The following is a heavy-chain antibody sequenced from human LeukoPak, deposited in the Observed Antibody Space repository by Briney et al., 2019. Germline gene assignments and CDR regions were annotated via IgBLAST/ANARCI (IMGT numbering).Heavy chain of an antibody. D-gene: IGHD2-2*02. J-gene: IGHJ6*02. Sequence: SETLSLTCTVSGGSISSYYWSWIRQPAGKGLEWIGRIYTSGSTNYNPSLKSRVTISVDTSKNQFSLKLSSVTAADTAVYYCARVGLGYCSSTSCYTDYYYGMDVWGQGTTVTVSS. V-gene: IGHV4-4*07. CDR3: ARVGLGYCSSTSCYTDYYYGMDV. CDR1: GGSISSYY. CDR2: IYTSGST.